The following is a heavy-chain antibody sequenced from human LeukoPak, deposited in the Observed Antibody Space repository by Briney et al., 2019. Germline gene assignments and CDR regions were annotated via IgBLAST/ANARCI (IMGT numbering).Heavy chain of an antibody. J-gene: IGHJ5*02. V-gene: IGHV3-21*01. Sequence: GGSLRLSCAASGFTFSSYGMHWVRQAPGKGLEWVSSISSSSSYIYYADSVKGRFTISRDNAKNSLYLQMNSLRAEDTAVYYCARGEYSSSSLWFDPWGQGTLVTVSS. CDR1: GFTFSSYG. CDR2: ISSSSSYI. CDR3: ARGEYSSSSLWFDP. D-gene: IGHD6-6*01.